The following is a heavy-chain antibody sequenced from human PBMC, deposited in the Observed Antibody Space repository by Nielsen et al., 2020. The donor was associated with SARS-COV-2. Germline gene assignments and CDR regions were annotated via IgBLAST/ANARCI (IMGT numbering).Heavy chain of an antibody. CDR2: IYYSGST. Sequence: SETLSLTCTVSGGSISSGDYYWSWIRQPPGKGLEWIGYIYYSGSTYSNPSLKSRVTISVDTSKNQFSLKLSSVTAADTAVYYCARGRGSGSAPYYYGVDVWGQGTTVTVSS. CDR1: GGSISSGDYY. D-gene: IGHD3-10*01. V-gene: IGHV4-30-4*01. J-gene: IGHJ6*02. CDR3: ARGRGSGSAPYYYGVDV.